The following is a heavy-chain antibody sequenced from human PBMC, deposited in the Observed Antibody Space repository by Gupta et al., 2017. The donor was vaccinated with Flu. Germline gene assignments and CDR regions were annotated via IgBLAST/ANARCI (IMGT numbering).Heavy chain of an antibody. Sequence: SWIRQPPGKGLEWIGEVSHNGSTTSNPPLKNRVAISLDTSKNQFSLRLTSVTAADTAVYYCARESYAKGWYRGVFNLWGQGTLVTVSS. D-gene: IGHD2-2*01. V-gene: IGHV4-34*01. CDR3: ARESYAKGWYRGVFNL. J-gene: IGHJ5*02. CDR2: VSHNGST.